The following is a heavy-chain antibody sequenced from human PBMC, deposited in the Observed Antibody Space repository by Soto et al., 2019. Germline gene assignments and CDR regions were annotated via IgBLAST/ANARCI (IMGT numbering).Heavy chain of an antibody. CDR1: GFTFSAYA. CDR3: ARETYYSGHIIGNLDL. D-gene: IGHD3-10*01. V-gene: IGHV3-30-3*01. Sequence: QVQLVESGGGVVQPGGSLRLSCAASGFTFSAYAMQWVRQAKGKGLELVAVVSSEGGTQFYADSVKGRFTISRDNSKNSLYLQMSSLTIEDAAIYYCARETYYSGHIIGNLDLWVRGTLVTVSS. CDR2: VSSEGGTQ. J-gene: IGHJ2*01.